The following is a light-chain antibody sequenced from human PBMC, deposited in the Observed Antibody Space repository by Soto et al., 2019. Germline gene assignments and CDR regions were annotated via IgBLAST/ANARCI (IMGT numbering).Light chain of an antibody. J-gene: IGKJ1*01. CDR1: QSVSSNY. CDR3: QQYGSSPT. CDR2: DVS. Sequence: ETVLTQSPGTLSLTQGERATPSCRSSQSVSSNYLAWYQQKPGQAPRLLIYDVSSRATGIPDRFSGSGSGTDFTLTISRLEPEDFAMYYCQQYGSSPTFGQGTKVEIK. V-gene: IGKV3-20*01.